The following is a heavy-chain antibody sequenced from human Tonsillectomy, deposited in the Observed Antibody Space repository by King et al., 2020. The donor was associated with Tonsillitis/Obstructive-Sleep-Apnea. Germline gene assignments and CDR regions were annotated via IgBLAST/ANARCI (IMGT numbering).Heavy chain of an antibody. V-gene: IGHV4-39*01. CDR1: GGSISSSSYY. J-gene: IGHJ4*02. D-gene: IGHD6-19*01. CDR2: IYYSGST. CDR3: ARHSPQWPDY. Sequence: LQLQESGPGLVKPSETLSLTCTVSGGSISSSSYYWGWIRQPPGEGLEWIGSIYYSGSTYYNPSLKSRVTISVDTSKNQFSLKLSCVTAADTAVYYCARHSPQWPDYWGQGPLVTVSS.